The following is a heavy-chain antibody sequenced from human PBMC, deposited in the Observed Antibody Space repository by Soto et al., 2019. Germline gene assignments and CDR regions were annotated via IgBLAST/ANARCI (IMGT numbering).Heavy chain of an antibody. Sequence: SRPTLVNTTQTLTQTCTFSGFSLSTSGMCVSWIRQPPGKALEWLARIDWDDDKYYSTSLKTRLTISKDTSKNQVVLTMTNMDPVDTATYYCARTPQWIQPYDYWGQGTLVTVSS. V-gene: IGHV2-70*11. D-gene: IGHD5-18*01. CDR3: ARTPQWIQPYDY. J-gene: IGHJ4*02. CDR1: GFSLSTSGMC. CDR2: IDWDDDK.